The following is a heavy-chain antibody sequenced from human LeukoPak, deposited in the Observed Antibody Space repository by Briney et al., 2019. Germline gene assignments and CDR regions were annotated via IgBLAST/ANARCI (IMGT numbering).Heavy chain of an antibody. J-gene: IGHJ4*02. CDR3: AKVPRQNSWSPLSDY. CDR2: ISYDGSNK. Sequence: PGGSLRLSCAASGFTFSSYAMHWVRQAPGKGLEWVAVISYDGSNKYYAESVKGRFTISRDNSKNTLYLQMNSLGAVDTAVYYCAKVPRQNSWSPLSDYWGQGALVTVSS. V-gene: IGHV3-30*18. D-gene: IGHD6-13*01. CDR1: GFTFSSYA.